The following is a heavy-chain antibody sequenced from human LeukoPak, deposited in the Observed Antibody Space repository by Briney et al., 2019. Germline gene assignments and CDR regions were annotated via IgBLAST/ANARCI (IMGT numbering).Heavy chain of an antibody. CDR3: AVGATHYYYMDV. Sequence: PSQTLSLTCTVSGGSISSGGYYWSWIRQHPGKGLEWIGYIYYSGSTYYNPSLKSRVTISVDTSKNQFSLKLSSVTAADTAVYYCAVGATHYYYMDVWGKGTTVTVSS. CDR1: GGSISSGGYY. J-gene: IGHJ6*03. D-gene: IGHD1-26*01. CDR2: IYYSGST. V-gene: IGHV4-31*03.